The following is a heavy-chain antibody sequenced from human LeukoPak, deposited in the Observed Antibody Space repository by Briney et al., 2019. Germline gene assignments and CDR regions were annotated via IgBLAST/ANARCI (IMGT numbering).Heavy chain of an antibody. J-gene: IGHJ3*01. D-gene: IGHD4-17*01. V-gene: IGHV3-21*01. CDR3: ARGLGSGDYVANAFDF. CDR1: GFIFSSYA. CDR2: ISGRGSYI. Sequence: GGSLRLSCAASGFIFSSYAMNWVRQAPGKGLERVSSISGRGSYIHYADSMKGRFTISRDNAKKSVYLHMSRLRAEDTAVYYCARGLGSGDYVANAFDFWGRGTTVSVS.